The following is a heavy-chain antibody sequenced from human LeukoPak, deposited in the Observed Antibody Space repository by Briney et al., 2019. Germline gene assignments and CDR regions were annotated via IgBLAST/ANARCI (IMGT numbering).Heavy chain of an antibody. CDR3: ARVNDSSGYLSGQIDY. V-gene: IGHV3-30*04. CDR1: GFTFSSYA. D-gene: IGHD3-22*01. J-gene: IGHJ4*02. CDR2: ISYDGSNK. Sequence: PGGSLRLSCAASGFTFSSYAMHWVRRAPGKGLEWVAVISYDGSNKYYADSVKGRFTISRDNSKNTLYLQMNSLRAEDTAVYYCARVNDSSGYLSGQIDYWGQGTLVTVSS.